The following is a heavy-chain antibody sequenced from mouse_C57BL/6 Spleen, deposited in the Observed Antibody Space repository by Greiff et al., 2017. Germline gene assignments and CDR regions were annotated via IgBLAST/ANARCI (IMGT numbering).Heavy chain of an antibody. J-gene: IGHJ4*01. Sequence: DVKLVESEGGLVQPGSSMTLSCTASGFTFSDYYMAWVRQVPEKGLEWVANINYDGSSTYYLDSLKSRFIISRDNAKNILYLQMSSLKSEDTATYYCARRRDDFYYAMDYWGQGTSVTVSS. V-gene: IGHV5-16*01. CDR3: ARRRDDFYYAMDY. CDR2: INYDGSST. CDR1: GFTFSDYY. D-gene: IGHD2-4*01.